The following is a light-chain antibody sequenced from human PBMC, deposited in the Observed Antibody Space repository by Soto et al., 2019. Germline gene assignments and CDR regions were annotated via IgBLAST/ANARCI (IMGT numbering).Light chain of an antibody. Sequence: QSVLTQPASVSGSPGQSITISCTGTSSDVGGYNYVSWYQQHPGKAPKLMIYDVSNRPSGVSNRFSGSKSGNTASLTISGRQAEDEADYYCSSYTSSSIPYVFGTGTKVTVL. CDR2: DVS. CDR1: SSDVGGYNY. V-gene: IGLV2-14*01. J-gene: IGLJ1*01. CDR3: SSYTSSSIPYV.